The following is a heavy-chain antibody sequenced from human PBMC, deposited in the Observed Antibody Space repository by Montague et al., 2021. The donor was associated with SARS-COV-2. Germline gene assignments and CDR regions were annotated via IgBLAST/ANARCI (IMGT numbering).Heavy chain of an antibody. CDR3: AREKRGVAAALIYYYGMDV. CDR1: GFTFEDYG. V-gene: IGHV3-20*04. Sequence: SLRLSCAVSGFTFEDYGMSWVRQAPGKGLEWVSGLNWNGGYTDYXXSVKVLFTISRDTAKKSLYLQMDSLRAEDTALYYCAREKRGVAAALIYYYGMDVWGQGTRVTVSS. D-gene: IGHD6-13*01. CDR2: LNWNGGYT. J-gene: IGHJ6*02.